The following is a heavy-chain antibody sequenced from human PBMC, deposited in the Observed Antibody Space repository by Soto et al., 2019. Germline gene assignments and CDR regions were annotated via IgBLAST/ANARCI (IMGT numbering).Heavy chain of an antibody. CDR1: GGSISSSSYY. V-gene: IGHV4-39*01. CDR3: ARHRDIVVVVADAFFDY. J-gene: IGHJ4*02. CDR2: IYYSGST. Sequence: QLQLQESGPGLVKPSETLSLTCTVSGGSISSSSYYWGWIRQPPGKGLEWIGSIYYSGSTYYNPSLKSRVTISVDTSKNQCSLKLSSVTAADTAVYYCARHRDIVVVVADAFFDYWGQGTLVTVSS. D-gene: IGHD2-15*01.